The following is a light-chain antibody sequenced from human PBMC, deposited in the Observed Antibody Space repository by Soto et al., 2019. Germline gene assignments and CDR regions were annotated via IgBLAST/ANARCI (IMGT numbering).Light chain of an antibody. J-gene: IGKJ4*01. CDR1: QTIGRNY. CDR3: QQYARSPLLT. V-gene: IGKV3-20*01. CDR2: GTS. Sequence: IALTQSPGTLSLSPGETATLSCRASQTIGRNYLAWYQQKPGQAPRLLIFGTSTRATGIPDRFSGSGSGTDFTLSISRLEPEDFGVYYCQQYARSPLLTFGGGTKVEIK.